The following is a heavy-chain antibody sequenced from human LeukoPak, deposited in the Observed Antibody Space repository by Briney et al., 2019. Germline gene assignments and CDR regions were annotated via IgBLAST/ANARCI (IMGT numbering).Heavy chain of an antibody. D-gene: IGHD3-22*01. J-gene: IGHJ4*02. CDR1: GFTFTVYA. Sequence: GGSLRLSCAASGFTFTVYAMSWVRQAPGKGLEWVSAISGSGGNTYYADSVKGRFTISRDNSKNTLYLKMNSLRGEDTAVYYCARTDYYDRWGQGTLVTVSS. V-gene: IGHV3-23*01. CDR3: ARTDYYDR. CDR2: ISGSGGNT.